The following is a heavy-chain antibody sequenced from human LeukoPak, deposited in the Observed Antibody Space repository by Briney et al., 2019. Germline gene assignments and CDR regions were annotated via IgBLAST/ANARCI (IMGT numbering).Heavy chain of an antibody. CDR1: GFTFSSYS. CDR3: AREGIAAAGWFDP. Sequence: GGSLRLSCAASGFTFSSYSMNWVRQAPGKGLEWVSYISSSSSTIYYADSVKGRFTISRDNAKNSLYLQMNSLRAEDTAVYYCAREGIAAAGWFDPWGQGTLVTVSS. CDR2: ISSSSSTI. V-gene: IGHV3-48*01. J-gene: IGHJ5*02. D-gene: IGHD6-13*01.